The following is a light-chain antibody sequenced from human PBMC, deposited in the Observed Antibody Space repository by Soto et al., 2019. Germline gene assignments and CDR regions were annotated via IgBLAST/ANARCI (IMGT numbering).Light chain of an antibody. CDR1: QSVSSSY. J-gene: IGKJ1*01. Sequence: EIVLTQSPGTLSLYQGERATLSCRASQSVSSSYLAWYQQKPGQAPRLLIYGASSRATGIPDRFSGSGSGTDFTLTISRLEPEDFAVYYCQQYGSSTWTFGQGTKV. CDR3: QQYGSSTWT. CDR2: GAS. V-gene: IGKV3-20*01.